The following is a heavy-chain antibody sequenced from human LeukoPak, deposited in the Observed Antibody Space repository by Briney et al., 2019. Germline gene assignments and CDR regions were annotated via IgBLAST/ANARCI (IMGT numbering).Heavy chain of an antibody. CDR2: IDHDGSGT. CDR1: GFTFKNYW. J-gene: IGHJ4*02. CDR3: VRDLSQTGYSYDY. D-gene: IGHD5-18*01. V-gene: IGHV3-74*01. Sequence: GGSLRLSCAASGFTFKNYWMHWVRQAPGTGLVWVSRIDHDGSGTSYADSVKGRFTVSRDNAKSTLYLQMNTLRAEDTAVYYCVRDLSQTGYSYDYWGQGTLVTVSS.